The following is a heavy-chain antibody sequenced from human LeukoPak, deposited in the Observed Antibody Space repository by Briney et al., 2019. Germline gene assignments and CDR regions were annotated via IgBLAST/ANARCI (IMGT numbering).Heavy chain of an antibody. V-gene: IGHV1-2*04. D-gene: IGHD2-21*02. J-gene: IGHJ4*02. CDR3: ARAIVTALSFYDY. Sequence: ASVKVSCKASGYTFTGHYIHWVRQAPGQGLEWMAWINPNSDAANYAQKFQGWVTVTRDTPISTAYMELSRLTFDDTAVYYCARAIVTALSFYDYWGQGTLVSVSS. CDR2: INPNSDAA. CDR1: GYTFTGHY.